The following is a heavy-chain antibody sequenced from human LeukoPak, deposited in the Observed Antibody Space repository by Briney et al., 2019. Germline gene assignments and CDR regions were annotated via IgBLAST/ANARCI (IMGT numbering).Heavy chain of an antibody. D-gene: IGHD2-2*01. CDR2: ISGSGGST. J-gene: IGHJ6*02. Sequence: PGGSLRLSCAASGFTFSSYAMSWVRQAPGKGLEWVSAISGSGGSTYYADSVKGRFTISRDNSKNTLYLQMNSLRAEDTAVYYCARAPQYQLLYYYYGMGFWGQGTTVTVSS. V-gene: IGHV3-23*01. CDR1: GFTFSSYA. CDR3: ARAPQYQLLYYYYGMGF.